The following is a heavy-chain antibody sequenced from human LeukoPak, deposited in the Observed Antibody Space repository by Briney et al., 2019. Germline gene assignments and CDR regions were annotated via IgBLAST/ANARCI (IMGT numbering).Heavy chain of an antibody. CDR3: ANMNRLYADFSH. V-gene: IGHV1-69*05. D-gene: IGHD4-17*01. CDR1: GGTFSSYA. CDR2: IIPIFGTA. Sequence: ASAKVSCKASGGTFSSYAISWVRQAPGQGLEWMGGIIPIFGTANYAQKFQGRVTITTDESTSTAYMELSSLRSEDTAVYYCANMNRLYADFSHWGQGTLVTVSS. J-gene: IGHJ4*02.